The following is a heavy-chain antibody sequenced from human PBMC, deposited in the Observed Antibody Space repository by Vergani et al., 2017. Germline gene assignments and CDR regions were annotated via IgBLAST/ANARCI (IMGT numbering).Heavy chain of an antibody. CDR3: ARGRWGDMLATSYNYYAGLDV. Sequence: QVQLQESGPGLVKPSQTLSLTCTVSGGAINSGGYYWTWIRQPPGKGLECLGYIYYSGSTYFNPSLKSRLSISIDMSKDQFSLRLSSVTAADTAIYDCARGRWGDMLATSYNYYAGLDVWGKGTTVTVSS. D-gene: IGHD5-24*01. CDR1: GGAINSGGYY. J-gene: IGHJ6*04. V-gene: IGHV4-30-4*08. CDR2: IYYSGST.